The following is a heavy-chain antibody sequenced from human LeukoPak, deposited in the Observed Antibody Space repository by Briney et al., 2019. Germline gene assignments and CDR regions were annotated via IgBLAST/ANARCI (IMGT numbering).Heavy chain of an antibody. Sequence: GASLKISCKGSGYSFTSYWISWVRQLPGKGLEWMGRIDPSDSYTNYSPSFQGHVTISADKSISTAYLQWSSLKASDTAMYYCARGVDYYDSSGYDYWGQGTLVTVSS. V-gene: IGHV5-10-1*01. CDR3: ARGVDYYDSSGYDY. CDR2: IDPSDSYT. J-gene: IGHJ4*02. D-gene: IGHD3-22*01. CDR1: GYSFTSYW.